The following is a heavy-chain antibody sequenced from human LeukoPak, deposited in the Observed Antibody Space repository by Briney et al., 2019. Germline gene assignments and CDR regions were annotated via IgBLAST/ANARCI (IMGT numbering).Heavy chain of an antibody. D-gene: IGHD3-22*01. J-gene: IGHJ3*02. Sequence: GGSLRLSCAASGFTFNNYGMSWVRQAPGKGLEWVAGINWNGGSTGYADSVKGRFTISRDNAKNSLYLQMNSLRAEDADLYYCVRIDTYYYDSSGYYSAFDIWGQGTIVTVSS. V-gene: IGHV3-20*04. CDR2: INWNGGST. CDR1: GFTFNNYG. CDR3: VRIDTYYYDSSGYYSAFDI.